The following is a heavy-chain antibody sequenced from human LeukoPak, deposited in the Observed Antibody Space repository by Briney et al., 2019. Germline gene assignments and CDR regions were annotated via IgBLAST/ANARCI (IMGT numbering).Heavy chain of an antibody. CDR1: GGSISSSNW. J-gene: IGHJ3*02. CDR3: ARVVFEFYYDSSGYFRAFDI. D-gene: IGHD3-22*01. Sequence: SGTLSLTYAVSGGSISSSNWWSWVRQPPGKGLEWIGEIYHSGSTNYNPSLKSRVTISVDKSKNQFSLKLSSVTAADTAVYYCARVVFEFYYDSSGYFRAFDIWGQGTMVTVSS. V-gene: IGHV4-4*02. CDR2: IYHSGST.